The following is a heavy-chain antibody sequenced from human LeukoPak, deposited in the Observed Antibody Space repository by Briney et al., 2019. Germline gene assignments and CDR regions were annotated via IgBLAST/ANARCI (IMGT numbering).Heavy chain of an antibody. Sequence: SETLSLTCSVSGGSIRSHYWSWIRQTPGKGLEWIGYIHNSGITDFNPSPKSRVTTAIDTSKTQMSLKLSSVTAAAPAVYSCVRGGFDYYYHMDVWGNGTPVTAS. J-gene: IGHJ6*03. CDR1: GGSIRSHY. CDR2: IHNSGIT. V-gene: IGHV4-59*11. CDR3: VRGGFDYYYHMDV. D-gene: IGHD3-16*01.